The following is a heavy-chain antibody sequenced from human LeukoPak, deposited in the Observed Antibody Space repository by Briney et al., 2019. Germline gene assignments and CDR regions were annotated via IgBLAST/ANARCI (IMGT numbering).Heavy chain of an antibody. J-gene: IGHJ4*02. CDR3: ARDKFRGYFDY. V-gene: IGHV3-64*04. CDR2: ITSNGGNT. CDR1: GFTFSSYA. Sequence: PGGSLRLSCSASGFTFSSYAMHWVRQAPGKGLEYVSAITSNGGNTYYADSVKGRFTTSRDTSKNTLYLQMNSLRAEDTAVYYCARDKFRGYFDYWGQGTLVTVSS. D-gene: IGHD3-10*01.